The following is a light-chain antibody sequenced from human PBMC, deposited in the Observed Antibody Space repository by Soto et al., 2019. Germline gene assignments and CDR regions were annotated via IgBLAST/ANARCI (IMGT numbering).Light chain of an antibody. CDR2: DAS. CDR3: QQRSNWPPYT. V-gene: IGKV3-11*01. CDR1: QSVSSY. Sequence: EIVLTQSPATLSLSPGERATLSCRASQSVSSYLAWYQQKPGQAPRLLIYDASNRATGIPARFSGSGSGTDFTLTISSIEPEDFEVYYCQQRSNWPPYTFGQGTKLEIK. J-gene: IGKJ2*01.